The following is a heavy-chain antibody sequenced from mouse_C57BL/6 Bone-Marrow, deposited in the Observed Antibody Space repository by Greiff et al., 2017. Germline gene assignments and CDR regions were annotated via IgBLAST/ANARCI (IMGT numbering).Heavy chain of an antibody. V-gene: IGHV1-81*01. D-gene: IGHD3-2*02. J-gene: IGHJ4*01. CDR3: ARWAAHAIYYYAMDY. CDR2: IYPRSGNT. CDR1: GYTFTSYG. Sequence: QVQLQQSGAELARPGASVKLSCKASGYTFTSYGISWVKQRTGQGLEWIGEIYPRSGNTYYNEKFKGKATLTADKSSSTAYMELRSLTSEDSAVYFCARWAAHAIYYYAMDYWGQGTSVTVSS.